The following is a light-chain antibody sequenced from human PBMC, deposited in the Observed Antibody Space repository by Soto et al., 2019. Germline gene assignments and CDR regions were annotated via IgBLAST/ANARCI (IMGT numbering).Light chain of an antibody. Sequence: QAVVTQEPSLTVSPGGTVTLTCASNTGAVTSGYFPNWFQQKPGQPPRALIYSTYNTHSWTPARFSGSLLGDKAALTLSGVQPEDEAEYYCLLYYGGAWVFGGGTKLTVL. CDR2: STY. CDR1: TGAVTSGYF. V-gene: IGLV7-43*01. J-gene: IGLJ3*02. CDR3: LLYYGGAWV.